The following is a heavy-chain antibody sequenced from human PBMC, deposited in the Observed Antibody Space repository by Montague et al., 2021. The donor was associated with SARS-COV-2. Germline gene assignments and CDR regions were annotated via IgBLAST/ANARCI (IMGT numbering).Heavy chain of an antibody. CDR3: VVVVPAMRPRSDY. J-gene: IGHJ4*02. D-gene: IGHD2-21*02. CDR2: INHSGST. Sequence: SEILSLTCAVYGGSFSVYYWSWIRQPPGKGLEWIGEINHSGSTNYNPSLRSRVTISSDTSKNQFSLKLNSVTAADTAVYFCVVVVPAMRPRSDYWGQGTLVTVSS. CDR1: GGSFSVYY. V-gene: IGHV4-34*01.